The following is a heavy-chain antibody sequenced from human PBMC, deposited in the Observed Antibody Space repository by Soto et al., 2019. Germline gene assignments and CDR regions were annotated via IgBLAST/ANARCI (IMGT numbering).Heavy chain of an antibody. V-gene: IGHV3-11*01. D-gene: IGHD5-18*01. CDR2: INSIGNTI. J-gene: IGHJ4*02. Sequence: GGSLRLSCAASAFTFSDYYMSWIRQAPGKGLEWVSYINSIGNTIYYADSVKGRFTISRDNAKNSLSLQMNSLRAEDTAVYYCARLGYPWYFEYWGQGTLVTVSS. CDR3: ARLGYPWYFEY. CDR1: AFTFSDYY.